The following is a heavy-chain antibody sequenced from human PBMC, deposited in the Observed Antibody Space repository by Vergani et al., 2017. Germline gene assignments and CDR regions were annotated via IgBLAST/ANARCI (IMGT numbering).Heavy chain of an antibody. CDR3: TRHVPCGDGACLHFDH. CDR2: IYSTGST. V-gene: IGHV4-31*03. CDR1: GDSISSGVYY. D-gene: IGHD2-21*01. Sequence: QVQLQESGPGLLKPSQTLSLTCSVSGDSISSGVYYWNWIRQHPGKGLEWIGYIYSTGSTHHNPSLRRRINMSVDTSKNQFSLKLNSVTAADTAIYYCTRHVPCGDGACLHFDHWGQGTQVTVSS. J-gene: IGHJ4*02.